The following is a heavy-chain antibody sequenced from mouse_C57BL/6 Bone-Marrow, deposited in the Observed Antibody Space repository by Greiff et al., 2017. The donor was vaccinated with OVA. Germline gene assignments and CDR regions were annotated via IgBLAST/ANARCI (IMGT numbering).Heavy chain of an antibody. CDR1: GYTFTSYW. Sequence: QVQLKQPGAELVKPGASVKMSCKASGYTFTSYWITWVKQRPGQGLEWIGDLYPGSGSTNYNEKFKSKATLTVDTSSSTAYMQLSSLTSEDTAVYYCALYDGYYVRFAYWGQGTLVTVSA. CDR3: ALYDGYYVRFAY. V-gene: IGHV1-55*01. CDR2: LYPGSGST. D-gene: IGHD2-3*01. J-gene: IGHJ3*01.